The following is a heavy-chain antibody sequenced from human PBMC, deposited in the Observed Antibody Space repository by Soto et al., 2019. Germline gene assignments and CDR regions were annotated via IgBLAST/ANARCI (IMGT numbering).Heavy chain of an antibody. J-gene: IGHJ4*02. Sequence: EVQLVESGGGLVQSGGSLGLSCAASGFSFRSYWMYWVRQAPGKGLVWVARISSDGSSTTYADSANGRFTISRDNAANTLYLQMSSLRAEDTAVYYCAREYYGVLTGYYNDYWGQGTLVTVSS. V-gene: IGHV3-74*01. CDR1: GFSFRSYW. D-gene: IGHD3-9*01. CDR3: AREYYGVLTGYYNDY. CDR2: ISSDGSST.